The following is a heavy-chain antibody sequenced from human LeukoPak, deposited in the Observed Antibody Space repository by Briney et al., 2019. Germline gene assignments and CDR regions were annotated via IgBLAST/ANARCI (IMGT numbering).Heavy chain of an antibody. Sequence: GGSLRLSCAASGFTFSSYTMNWVRQAPGKGLEWVSSTSSGSSYIYYADSVKGRFTISRDNAKNSLYLQMNSLRPEDTAVYYCARDRRDSSGKFPNDAFDIWGQGTMVTVSS. CDR1: GFTFSSYT. V-gene: IGHV3-21*01. CDR2: TSSGSSYI. D-gene: IGHD6-19*01. J-gene: IGHJ3*02. CDR3: ARDRRDSSGKFPNDAFDI.